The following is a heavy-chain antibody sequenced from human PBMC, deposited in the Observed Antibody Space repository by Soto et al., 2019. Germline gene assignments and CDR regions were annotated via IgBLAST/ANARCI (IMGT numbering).Heavy chain of an antibody. CDR3: ARDQTGYSSSPDY. V-gene: IGHV3-48*04. D-gene: IGHD6-13*01. CDR2: ISSSSSTI. J-gene: IGHJ4*02. Sequence: GGSLRLSCAASGFTFSSYSMNWVRQAPGKGLEWVSYISSSSSTIYYADSVKGRFTISRDNAKNSLYLQMNSLRAEDTAVYYCARDQTGYSSSPDYWGQGTLVTVSS. CDR1: GFTFSSYS.